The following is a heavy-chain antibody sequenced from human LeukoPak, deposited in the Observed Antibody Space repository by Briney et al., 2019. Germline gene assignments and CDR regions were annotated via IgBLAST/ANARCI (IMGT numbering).Heavy chain of an antibody. V-gene: IGHV4-34*01. CDR3: ASEWISDY. CDR1: GGSFSGYY. D-gene: IGHD5-12*01. CDR2: INHSGST. J-gene: IGHJ4*02. Sequence: PSETLSLTCAVYGGSFSGYYWSWIRQPPGKGLEWIGEINHSGSTNYNPSLKSRVTISVDTSKNQFSLKLSSVTAADTAVYYCASEWISDYWGQGTLVTVSS.